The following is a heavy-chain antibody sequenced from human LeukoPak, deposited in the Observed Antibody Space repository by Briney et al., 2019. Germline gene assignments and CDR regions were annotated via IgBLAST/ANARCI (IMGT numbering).Heavy chain of an antibody. CDR1: GFTFSSYG. CDR3: GKDLGIVLAAMDY. J-gene: IGHJ4*02. CDR2: ISYDGRNK. D-gene: IGHD2-2*01. Sequence: GGSLRLSCAASGFTFSSYGMHWVRQAPGKGLEWVAVISYDGRNKYYAGSVKGRFTISRDDSKNTLYLQMNSLRAEDTAVYYCGKDLGIVLAAMDYWGQGTLVTVSS. V-gene: IGHV3-30*18.